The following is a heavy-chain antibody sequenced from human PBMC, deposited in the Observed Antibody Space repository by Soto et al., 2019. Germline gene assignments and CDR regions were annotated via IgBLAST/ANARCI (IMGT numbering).Heavy chain of an antibody. CDR1: GFTFSIYA. CDR2: ISTNGGST. D-gene: IGHD3-22*01. V-gene: IGHV3-64D*06. J-gene: IGHJ4*02. CDR3: VKGEYYYDSSGYYPFDY. Sequence: GGSLRLSCSASGFTFSIYAMHWVRKAPGKGLEYVSSISTNGGSTHYADSVKGIFTISRDNSKNTQYLQMSSLRADDTAVYYCVKGEYYYDSSGYYPFDYWGQGT.